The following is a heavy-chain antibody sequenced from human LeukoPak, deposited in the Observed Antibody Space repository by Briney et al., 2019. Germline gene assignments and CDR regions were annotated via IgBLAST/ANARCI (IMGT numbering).Heavy chain of an antibody. CDR1: GGSISSYY. CDR2: IYYSGST. Sequence: KSSETLSLTCTVSGGSISSYYWSWIRQPPGKGLEWIGYIYYSGSTNYNPSLKSRVTISVDTSKNQFSLKLSSVTAADTAVYYCARWPVGSSGYPDYWGQGTLVTVSS. D-gene: IGHD3-22*01. CDR3: ARWPVGSSGYPDY. V-gene: IGHV4-59*01. J-gene: IGHJ4*02.